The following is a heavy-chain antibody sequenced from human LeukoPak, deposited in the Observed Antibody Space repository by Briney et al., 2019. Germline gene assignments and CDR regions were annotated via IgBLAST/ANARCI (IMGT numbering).Heavy chain of an antibody. CDR1: GFTFSSYS. V-gene: IGHV3-21*01. Sequence: PGGSLRLSCAGSGFTFSSYSMNWVRQAPGKGLEWVSSISSSSSYIYYADSVKGRFTISRDNAKNSLYLQMNSLRAEDTAVYYCARVITFGGVIVFFDYWGQGTLVTVSS. J-gene: IGHJ4*02. D-gene: IGHD3-16*02. CDR3: ARVITFGGVIVFFDY. CDR2: ISSSSSYI.